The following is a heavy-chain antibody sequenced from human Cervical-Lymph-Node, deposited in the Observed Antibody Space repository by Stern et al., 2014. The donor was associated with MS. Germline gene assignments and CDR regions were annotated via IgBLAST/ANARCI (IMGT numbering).Heavy chain of an antibody. Sequence: EVQLVESGSEVKKSGESLKISCTAAGYRFSGYWIAWGRQLPGKGLEWVGMIYPGDSDTRYSPSFQGQVTISAETSISTAFLQWNSLKASDSAMYFCARHVGVAASGVLPFDYWGQGSPVTVSS. CDR2: IYPGDSDT. V-gene: IGHV5-51*01. D-gene: IGHD2-21*01. CDR1: GYRFSGYW. CDR3: ARHVGVAASGVLPFDY. J-gene: IGHJ4*02.